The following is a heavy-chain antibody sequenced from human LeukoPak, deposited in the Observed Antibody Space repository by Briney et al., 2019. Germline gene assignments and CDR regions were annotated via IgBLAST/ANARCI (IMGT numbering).Heavy chain of an antibody. Sequence: PGGSLRLSCAASGFTVSSNYMSWVRQAPGKGLEWVSVIYSGGSTYYADSVKGRFTISRDNSKNTLYLQMNSLRAEDTAVYYCAKDRWELLKRGTYFDYWGQGTLVTVSS. CDR2: IYSGGST. V-gene: IGHV3-66*01. D-gene: IGHD1-26*01. J-gene: IGHJ4*02. CDR3: AKDRWELLKRGTYFDY. CDR1: GFTVSSNY.